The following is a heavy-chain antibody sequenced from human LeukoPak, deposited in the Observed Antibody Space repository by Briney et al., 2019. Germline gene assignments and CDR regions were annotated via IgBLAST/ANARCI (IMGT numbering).Heavy chain of an antibody. J-gene: IGHJ4*02. CDR1: GFTFSSYS. Sequence: AGGSLRLSCAVSGFTFSSYSMNWVRQAPGKGLEWVSSISSSSSYIYYADSVKGRFTISRNNAKNSLYLQMNSLRAEDTAVYYCAKGYYYGSGSYYPLFDYWGQGTLVTVSS. CDR2: ISSSSSYI. V-gene: IGHV3-21*01. D-gene: IGHD3-10*01. CDR3: AKGYYYGSGSYYPLFDY.